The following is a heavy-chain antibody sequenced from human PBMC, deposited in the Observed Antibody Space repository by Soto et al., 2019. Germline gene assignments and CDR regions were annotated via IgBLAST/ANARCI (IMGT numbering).Heavy chain of an antibody. V-gene: IGHV1-18*01. CDR1: GYSFATSG. Sequence: QVKLVQSGTEVKQPGASMKVSCKASGYSFATSGISWVRQAPGQGLEWMGWISAYNGNTNYDQKLQDRVTMTTDTSTSTAYLELRNLRSDDTAVYYCARAGQYYDSSGYANWGQGTQVTVSS. J-gene: IGHJ4*02. CDR3: ARAGQYYDSSGYAN. CDR2: ISAYNGNT. D-gene: IGHD3-22*01.